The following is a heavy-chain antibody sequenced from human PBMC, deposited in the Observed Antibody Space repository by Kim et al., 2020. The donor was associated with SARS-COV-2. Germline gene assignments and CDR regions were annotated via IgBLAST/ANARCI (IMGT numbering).Heavy chain of an antibody. D-gene: IGHD3-22*01. CDR2: IIPIFGTA. CDR1: GGTFSSYA. J-gene: IGHJ6*02. V-gene: IGHV1-69*13. CDR3: ASGSGMIVVVMHYYYYGMDV. Sequence: SVKVSCKASGGTFSSYAISWVRQAPGQGLEWMGGIIPIFGTANYAQKFQGRVTITADESTSTAYMELSSLRSEDTAVYYCASGSGMIVVVMHYYYYGMDVWGQGTTVTVSS.